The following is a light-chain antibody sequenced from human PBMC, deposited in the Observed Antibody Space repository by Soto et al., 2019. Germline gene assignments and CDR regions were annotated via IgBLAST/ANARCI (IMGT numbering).Light chain of an antibody. CDR3: QQSYSMPLT. CDR1: QRISTS. Sequence: IQMTQSPSSLAAAVGDRVAITCRASQRISTSLNWYQQRPGKSPELLTYGASDLQSGAPSRFSGLGSGTDFTLIISNLQPEDFATYYCQQSYSMPLTFGGGTKVEIK. CDR2: GAS. J-gene: IGKJ4*01. V-gene: IGKV1-39*01.